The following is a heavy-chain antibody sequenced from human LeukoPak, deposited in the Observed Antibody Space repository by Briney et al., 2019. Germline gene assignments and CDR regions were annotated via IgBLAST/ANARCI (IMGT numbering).Heavy chain of an antibody. Sequence: ASVKVSCKASGYTFTSYAMNWVRQAPGQGLVWMGWINTNTGNPTYAQGFTGRFVFSLDTSVSTAYLQISGLKAEDTAVYYCARDPLGDNGYFDLWGRGTLATVSS. J-gene: IGHJ2*01. CDR2: INTNTGNP. CDR3: ARDPLGDNGYFDL. V-gene: IGHV7-4-1*02. CDR1: GYTFTSYA. D-gene: IGHD4-23*01.